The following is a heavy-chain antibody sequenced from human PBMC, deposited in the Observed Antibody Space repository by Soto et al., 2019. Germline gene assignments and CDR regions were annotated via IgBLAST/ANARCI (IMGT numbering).Heavy chain of an antibody. V-gene: IGHV3-53*01. CDR1: GFTVISNY. D-gene: IGHD1-26*01. J-gene: IGHJ4*02. CDR2: IYSGGST. Sequence: PGWSLRLACASSGFTVISNYMRWVRQAPGKGLEWVSVIYSGGSTYYADSVKGRFTISRDNSKNTLYLQMNSLRAEDTAVYYCARVEMGAFDYWGQGTLVTVSS. CDR3: ARVEMGAFDY.